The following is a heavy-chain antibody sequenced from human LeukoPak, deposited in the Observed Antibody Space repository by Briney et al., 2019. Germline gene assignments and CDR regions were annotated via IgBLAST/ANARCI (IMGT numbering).Heavy chain of an antibody. CDR2: INHSGST. J-gene: IGHJ4*02. V-gene: IGHV4-34*01. CDR3: ARDYCSGGSCYFDY. CDR1: GGSFSGYY. Sequence: SETLSLTCAVYGGSFSGYYRNWIRQPPGKGLEWIGEINHSGSTNYNPSLKSRATISVDTSKKQFSLKLSSVTAADTAVYYCARDYCSGGSCYFDYWGQGTLVTVSS. D-gene: IGHD2-15*01.